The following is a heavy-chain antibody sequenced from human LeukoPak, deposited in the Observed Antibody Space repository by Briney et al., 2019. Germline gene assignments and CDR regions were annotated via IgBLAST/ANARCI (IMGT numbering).Heavy chain of an antibody. J-gene: IGHJ6*04. CDR1: GLTVSSYT. CDR3: AELGITMIGGV. CDR2: LTYDGNDK. Sequence: PGRSLRLSCAASGLTVSSYTMHWVRQAPGKGLQWVAILTYDGNDKYLDSVKGRFTISRDNAKNSLYLQMNSLRAEDTAVYYCAELGITMIGGVWGKGTTVTISS. D-gene: IGHD3-10*02. V-gene: IGHV3-30*04.